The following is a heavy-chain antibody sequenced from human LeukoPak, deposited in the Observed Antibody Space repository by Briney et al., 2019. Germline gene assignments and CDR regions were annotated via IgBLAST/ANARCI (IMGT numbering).Heavy chain of an antibody. Sequence: SETLSLTCTGSGGSISSYYWSWLRQPPGKGLEWIGYIYYSGSTNYNPSLKSRVTISVDTSKNQFSLKLSSVTAADTAVYYCARSLTGRRWRYYFDYWGQGTLVTVSS. D-gene: IGHD3-10*01. CDR1: GGSISSYY. CDR3: ARSLTGRRWRYYFDY. J-gene: IGHJ4*02. CDR2: IYYSGST. V-gene: IGHV4-59*01.